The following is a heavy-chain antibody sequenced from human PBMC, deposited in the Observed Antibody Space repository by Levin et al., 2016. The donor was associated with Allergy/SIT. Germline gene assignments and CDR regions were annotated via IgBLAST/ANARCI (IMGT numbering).Heavy chain of an antibody. CDR3: ARGLYCSTSTCYSIDALDI. V-gene: IGHV4-61*02. Sequence: SETLSLTCTVSGGSITSGYYYWSWIRQPAGKGLEWIGRFYTSGSTTNNPSLKSRVTISVDTSKNQFSLRLSSVTAADTAVYYCARGLYCSTSTCYSIDALDIWGHGTKVTVSS. J-gene: IGHJ3*02. D-gene: IGHD2-2*01. CDR1: GGSITSGYYY. CDR2: FYTSGST.